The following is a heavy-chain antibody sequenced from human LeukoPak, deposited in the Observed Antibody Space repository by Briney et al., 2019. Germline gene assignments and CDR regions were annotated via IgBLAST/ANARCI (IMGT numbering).Heavy chain of an antibody. V-gene: IGHV3-74*01. CDR2: INIDGSST. CDR1: GFTFSSYW. Sequence: GGSLRLSCAASGFTFSSYWMHWVRQAPPKGLVWVSRINIDGSSTSYADSVKGRFTTSRDNAKNTLYLQTNNLRAEDTAVYYCARWTGMDVWGQGTTVTVSS. J-gene: IGHJ6*02. D-gene: IGHD3/OR15-3a*01. CDR3: ARWTGMDV.